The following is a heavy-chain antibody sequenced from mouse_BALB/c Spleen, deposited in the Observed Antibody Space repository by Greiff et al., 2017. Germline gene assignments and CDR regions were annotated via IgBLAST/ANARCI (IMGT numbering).Heavy chain of an antibody. Sequence: VQLQQSGAELARPGASVKLSCKASGYTFTSYWMQWVKQRPGQGLEWIGAIYPGDGDTRYTQKFKGKATLTADKSSSTAYMQLSSLASEDSAVYYCANDDAMDYWGQGTSVTVSS. CDR2: IYPGDGDT. J-gene: IGHJ4*01. CDR3: ANDDAMDY. CDR1: GYTFTSYW. V-gene: IGHV1-87*01. D-gene: IGHD2-12*01.